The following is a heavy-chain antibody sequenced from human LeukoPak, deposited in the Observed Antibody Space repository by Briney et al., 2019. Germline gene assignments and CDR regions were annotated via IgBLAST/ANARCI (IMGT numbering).Heavy chain of an antibody. V-gene: IGHV3-9*01. CDR3: AKDMKSYYGSGSYTHYYGMDV. CDR2: ISWNSGSI. J-gene: IGHJ6*02. D-gene: IGHD3-10*01. Sequence: SLRLSCAASGFTFDDYAMHWVRQAPGKGLEWASGISWNSGSIGYADSVKGRFTISRDNAKNSLYLQMNSLRAEDTALYYCAKDMKSYYGSGSYTHYYGMDVWGQGTTVTVSS. CDR1: GFTFDDYA.